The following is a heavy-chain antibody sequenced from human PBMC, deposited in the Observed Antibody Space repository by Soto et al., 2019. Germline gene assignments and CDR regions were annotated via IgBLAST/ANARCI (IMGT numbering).Heavy chain of an antibody. J-gene: IGHJ4*02. D-gene: IGHD5-12*01. CDR2: IYPGDSDT. CDR3: GRIWEMATIAGFDY. V-gene: IGHV5-51*01. CDR1: GYSFTTYW. Sequence: PGESLKISCKGSGYSFTTYWMGWVRQMPGKGLEWMGIIYPGDSDTRYSPSFRGQVTMSADKSLSTAFLQWSSLKASDSAMYYCGRIWEMATIAGFDYWGQGTLVTVSS.